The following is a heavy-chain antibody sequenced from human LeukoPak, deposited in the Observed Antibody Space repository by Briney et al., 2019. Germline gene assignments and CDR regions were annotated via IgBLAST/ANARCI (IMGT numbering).Heavy chain of an antibody. CDR1: GFNVSSNY. D-gene: IGHD2-15*01. J-gene: IGHJ6*02. Sequence: PGGSLRLSCAASGFNVSSNYMSWVRQAPGKGLEWVSVIYSGGSTYYADSVKGRFTISRDNSKNTLYLQMNSLRAEDTAVYYCARDKLVVSYYYGMDVWGQGTTVTVSS. CDR3: ARDKLVVSYYYGMDV. CDR2: IYSGGST. V-gene: IGHV3-66*01.